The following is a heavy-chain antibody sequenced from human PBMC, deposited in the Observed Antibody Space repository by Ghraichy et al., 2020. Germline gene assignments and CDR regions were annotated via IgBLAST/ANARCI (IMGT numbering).Heavy chain of an antibody. V-gene: IGHV4-59*08. D-gene: IGHD2-15*01. J-gene: IGHJ6*02. Sequence: SETLSLTCTVSGGSISSYYWSWIRQPPGKGLEWIGYIYYSGSTNYNPSLKSRVTISVDTSKNQFSLKLSSVTAADTAVYYCARAGGDCSGGSCYRPYYYYGMDVWGQGTTVAVSS. CDR3: ARAGGDCSGGSCYRPYYYYGMDV. CDR1: GGSISSYY. CDR2: IYYSGST.